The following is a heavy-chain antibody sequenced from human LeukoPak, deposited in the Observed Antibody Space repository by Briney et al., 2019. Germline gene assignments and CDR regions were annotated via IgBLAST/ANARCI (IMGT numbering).Heavy chain of an antibody. V-gene: IGHV4-34*01. D-gene: IGHD1-26*01. CDR3: ARGEGATENPAYYFDY. CDR1: GGSFSGYY. CDR2: INHSGST. J-gene: IGHJ4*02. Sequence: SETLSLTCAVYGGSFSGYYWSWIRQPPGKGLEWIGEINHSGSTNYNPSLKSRVTISVDASKNQFSLKLSSVTAADTAVYYCARGEGATENPAYYFDYWGQGTLVTVSS.